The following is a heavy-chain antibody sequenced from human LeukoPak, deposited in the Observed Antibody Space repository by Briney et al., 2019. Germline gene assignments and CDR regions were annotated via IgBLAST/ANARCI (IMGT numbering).Heavy chain of an antibody. CDR3: ARVVGDYLDY. CDR2: IYSSGSA. V-gene: IGHV4-4*07. Sequence: SETLSLTCTVSGGSITNFYWSWIGQPAGKGLEWIGRIYSSGSATYNSSLKSRVTMSVDTSKNQFSLKLSSVTAADTAVYYCARVVGDYLDYWGQGTLVTVSS. D-gene: IGHD4-17*01. CDR1: GGSITNFY. J-gene: IGHJ4*02.